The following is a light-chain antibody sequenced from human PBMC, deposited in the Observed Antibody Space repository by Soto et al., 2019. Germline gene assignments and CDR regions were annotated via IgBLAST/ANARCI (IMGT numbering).Light chain of an antibody. CDR2: GAS. CDR1: HSVSSNY. J-gene: IGKJ1*01. V-gene: IGKV3-20*01. CDR3: QQYGSSPPEKT. Sequence: EIVLTQSPGTLSLSPGERATLSCRASHSVSSNYLAWYQQKPGQAPRLLIYGASNRATGIPDRFSGSGSGTDCTLTISRLEPEDFAVYYCQQYGSSPPEKTFDQGTKVDI.